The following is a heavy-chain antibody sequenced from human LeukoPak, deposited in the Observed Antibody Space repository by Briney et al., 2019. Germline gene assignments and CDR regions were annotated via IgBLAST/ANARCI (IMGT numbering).Heavy chain of an antibody. CDR1: GDSISNYY. CDR3: ARPGRSGALDI. CDR2: MYTSGST. D-gene: IGHD3-10*01. Sequence: SETLSLTCTVSGDSISNYYWNWIRQPAGKGLEWIGRMYTSGSTNYNPSLRSRVTMSVDTPKNQFSLKLSSVTAADTAVYYCARPGRSGALDIWGQGTMVTVSS. V-gene: IGHV4-4*07. J-gene: IGHJ3*02.